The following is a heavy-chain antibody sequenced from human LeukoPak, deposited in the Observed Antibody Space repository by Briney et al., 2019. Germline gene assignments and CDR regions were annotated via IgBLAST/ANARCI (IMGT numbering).Heavy chain of an antibody. Sequence: SQTLSLTCAISGDSVSSNSAGWNWIRQSQSRGLDGVGRTYYRTKWYTDYAGSVKSPITINPDTSKNQFPLQLNSVPPEDPAVYYCARTWGIAVAGTVDYWGQGTLVTVSS. CDR3: ARTWGIAVAGTVDY. J-gene: IGHJ4*02. CDR1: GDSVSSNSAG. D-gene: IGHD6-19*01. CDR2: TYYRTKWYT. V-gene: IGHV6-1*01.